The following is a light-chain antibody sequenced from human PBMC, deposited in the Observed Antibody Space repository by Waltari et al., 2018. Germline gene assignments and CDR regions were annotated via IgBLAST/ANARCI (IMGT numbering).Light chain of an antibody. CDR3: MQGTQLPLS. J-gene: IGKJ4*01. V-gene: IGKV2-29*02. Sequence: DIVMTQSPLSLSVTPGQPASISCKSSQSLRDTSRKTFLYWYLQKPGQSPQLLMYEASRRFAGVPDRFSASGSGTEFTLRISRVEPEDVGTYYCMQGTQLPLSFGGGTRVDIK. CDR2: EAS. CDR1: QSLRDTSRKTF.